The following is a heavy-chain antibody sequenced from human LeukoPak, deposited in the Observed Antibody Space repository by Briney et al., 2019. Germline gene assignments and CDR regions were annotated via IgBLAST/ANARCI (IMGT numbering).Heavy chain of an antibody. D-gene: IGHD4-23*01. J-gene: IGHJ4*02. CDR1: GFTFNMYW. Sequence: GGSLRLSCAASGFTFNMYWMTWVRQAPGKGLESVAYINKDGSDIYYVDSVKGRFTVSRDNAKNSLYLQMNSLRAEDTAVYYCARDAGYGGNSDYWGQGTLVTVSS. CDR3: ARDAGYGGNSDY. CDR2: INKDGSDI. V-gene: IGHV3-7*01.